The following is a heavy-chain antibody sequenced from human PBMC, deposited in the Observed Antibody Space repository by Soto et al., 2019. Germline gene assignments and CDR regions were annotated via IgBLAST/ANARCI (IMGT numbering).Heavy chain of an antibody. CDR2: IYSGGST. CDR1: GFTVSSNY. J-gene: IGHJ1*01. Sequence: EVQLVESGGGLIQPGGSLRLSCAASGFTVSSNYMSWVRQAPGKGLEWVSVIYSGGSTYYADSVKGRFTISRDNSKNTLYLQLISLIAEDTAVYYCARDRVESGYPEYFQHWGQGTLVTVSS. V-gene: IGHV3-53*01. D-gene: IGHD3-22*01. CDR3: ARDRVESGYPEYFQH.